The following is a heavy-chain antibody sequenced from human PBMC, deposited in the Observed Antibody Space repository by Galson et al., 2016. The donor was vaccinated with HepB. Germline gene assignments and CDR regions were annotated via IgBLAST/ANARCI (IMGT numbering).Heavy chain of an antibody. CDR2: INSSGSNT. V-gene: IGHV3-23*01. J-gene: IGHJ4*02. CDR3: AKGKRYTDSGRYYVDY. D-gene: IGHD3-10*01. Sequence: SLRLSCAASGFTFRSYDMSWVRQAPGKGLEWVSGINSSGSNTYYADSVKGRFTISRDNSKNTLYLQMNSLRVEDTAVYYCAKGKRYTDSGRYYVDYWGQGTLVTVSS. CDR1: GFTFRSYD.